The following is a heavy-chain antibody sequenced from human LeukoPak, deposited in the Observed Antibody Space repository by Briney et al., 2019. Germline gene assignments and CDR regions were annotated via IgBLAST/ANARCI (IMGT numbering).Heavy chain of an antibody. CDR3: ARESRAAAGTGVDY. Sequence: SETLSLTCAVYGGSFSGYYWSWIRQPPGKGLEWIGEINHSGSTNYNPSLKSRVTISVDTSKNQFSLKLSSVTAADTAVYYCARESRAAAGTGVDYWGQGTLVTVSS. CDR1: GGSFSGYY. D-gene: IGHD6-13*01. J-gene: IGHJ4*02. CDR2: INHSGST. V-gene: IGHV4-34*01.